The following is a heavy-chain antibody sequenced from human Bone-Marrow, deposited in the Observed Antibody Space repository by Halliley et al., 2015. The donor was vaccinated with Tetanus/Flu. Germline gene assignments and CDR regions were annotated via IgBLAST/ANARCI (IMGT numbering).Heavy chain of an antibody. V-gene: IGHV3-64*02. D-gene: IGHD3-22*01. CDR2: ISSNGDRT. CDR1: GFTFSSYA. J-gene: IGHJ3*02. CDR3: VRENYYDSSGSPTLSALDI. Sequence: SLRLSCAVSGFTFSSYAMHWVRQAPGKGLEYVSTISSNGDRTYYADSVKGRFTISRDNSKNTLYLQMGSLRTEDMAVYFCVRENYYDSSGSPTLSALDIWGQGTMVTVSS.